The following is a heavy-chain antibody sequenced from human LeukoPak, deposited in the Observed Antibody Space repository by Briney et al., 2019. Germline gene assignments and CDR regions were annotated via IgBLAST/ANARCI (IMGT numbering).Heavy chain of an antibody. Sequence: GGSLRLSCAASGFPFSSYWMTWVRQAPGKGLEWVANIKQDGDEKYYVDSAKRRFTISRDNAKNSLYLQMNSLRAEDTAVYYCAREDYYGSGNYVAWGGAFDVWGQGTTVTVSS. J-gene: IGHJ3*01. CDR2: IKQDGDEK. CDR1: GFPFSSYW. D-gene: IGHD3-10*01. V-gene: IGHV3-7*01. CDR3: AREDYYGSGNYVAWGGAFDV.